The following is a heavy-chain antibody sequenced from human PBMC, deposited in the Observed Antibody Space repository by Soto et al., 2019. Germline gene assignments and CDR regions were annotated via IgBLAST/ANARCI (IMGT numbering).Heavy chain of an antibody. CDR2: INPSGGST. J-gene: IGHJ5*02. CDR3: ARDSSSSGGFDP. D-gene: IGHD6-6*01. V-gene: IGHV1-46*01. Sequence: GASVKVSCKASGYTLTSYYMHWVRQAPGQGLEWMGIINPSGGSTSYAQKFQGRVTMTRDASTSTVYMELSSLRSEDTAVYYCARDSSSSGGFDPWGQGTLVTVSS. CDR1: GYTLTSYY.